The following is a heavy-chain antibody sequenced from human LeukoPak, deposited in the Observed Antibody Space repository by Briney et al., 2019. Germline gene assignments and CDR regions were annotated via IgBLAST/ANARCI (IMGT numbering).Heavy chain of an antibody. D-gene: IGHD4-17*01. CDR2: MNPNSGNT. CDR3: ARGRTTVTYNWFDP. CDR1: GYTFTSYD. Sequence: ASVKVSCKASGYTFTSYDINWVRQATGQGLEWMGWMNPNSGNTGYAQKFQGRVTMTRNTSISTAYMELSSLRSEGTAVYYCARGRTTVTYNWFDPWGQGTLVTVSS. V-gene: IGHV1-8*01. J-gene: IGHJ5*02.